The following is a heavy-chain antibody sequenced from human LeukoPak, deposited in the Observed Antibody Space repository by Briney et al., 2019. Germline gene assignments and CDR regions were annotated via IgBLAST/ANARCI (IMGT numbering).Heavy chain of an antibody. Sequence: GGSLRLSCATSGFSLSGHWMNWVRQPPGKGLEWVANIKAGGSEKYYVDSVKGRFTISRDDAKRTVDLQMDNLRTEDTAVYYCAYRNNFEYWGQGTLATVSS. CDR2: IKAGGSEK. D-gene: IGHD1-26*01. J-gene: IGHJ4*02. V-gene: IGHV3-7*05. CDR3: AYRNNFEY. CDR1: GFSLSGHW.